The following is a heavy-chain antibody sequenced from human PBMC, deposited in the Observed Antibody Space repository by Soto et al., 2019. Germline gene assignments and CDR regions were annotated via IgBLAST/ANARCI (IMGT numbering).Heavy chain of an antibody. CDR3: ARVYSYGSGSYGMDV. CDR2: IYYSGSN. V-gene: IGHV4-39*02. CDR1: GGSISSSSYY. D-gene: IGHD3-10*01. J-gene: IGHJ6*02. Sequence: QLQLQESGPGLVKPSETLSLTCTVSGGSISSSSYYWGWIRQPPGKGLEWIGSIYYSGSNYYNSSLKSRGTISVATTKNHFSLKLSSVTAADTAVYYCARVYSYGSGSYGMDVWGQGTTVTVSS.